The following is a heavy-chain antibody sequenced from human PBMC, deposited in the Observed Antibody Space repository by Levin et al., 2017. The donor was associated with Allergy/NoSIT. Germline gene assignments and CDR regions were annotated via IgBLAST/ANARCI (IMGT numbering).Heavy chain of an antibody. CDR2: IYFSGST. D-gene: IGHD2-8*01. V-gene: IGHV4-39*07. J-gene: IGHJ6*02. CDR1: GGSIGTSSYY. CDR3: ARDEMVHEIQYYYGIDV. Sequence: SQTLSLTCTVSGGSIGTSSYYWGWIRQPPGKGLEWIGNIYFSGSTYYTPSLRSRVTISVDTSKNQFSLRLSSVTAADTAVYYCARDEMVHEIQYYYGIDVWGQGTTVTVSS.